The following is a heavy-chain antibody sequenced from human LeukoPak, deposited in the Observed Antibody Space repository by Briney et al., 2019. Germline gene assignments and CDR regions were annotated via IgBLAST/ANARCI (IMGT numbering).Heavy chain of an antibody. CDR3: ARVGIYYDSSGYYHHFDY. V-gene: IGHV7-4-1*02. J-gene: IGHJ4*02. CDR1: GYTFTSDG. D-gene: IGHD3-22*01. CDR2: INTNTGNP. Sequence: ASVKVSCKASGYTFTSDGMSWVRQAPGQGLEWMGWINTNTGNPTYAQGFTGRFVFSLDTSVSTAYLQISSLKAEDTAVYYCARVGIYYDSSGYYHHFDYWGQGTLVTVSS.